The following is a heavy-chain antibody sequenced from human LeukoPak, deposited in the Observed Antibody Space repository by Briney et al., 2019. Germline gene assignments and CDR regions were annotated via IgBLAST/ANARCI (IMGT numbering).Heavy chain of an antibody. Sequence: GGSLRLSCAASGFTFSSYGMHWVRQAPGKGLEWVSYISSSGSTIYYADSVKGRFTISRDNAKNSLYLQMNSLRAEDTAVYYCARDSTYSHVDTAMASYYDYWGQGTLVTVSS. D-gene: IGHD5-18*01. CDR3: ARDSTYSHVDTAMASYYDY. J-gene: IGHJ4*02. CDR2: ISSSGSTI. CDR1: GFTFSSYG. V-gene: IGHV3-48*04.